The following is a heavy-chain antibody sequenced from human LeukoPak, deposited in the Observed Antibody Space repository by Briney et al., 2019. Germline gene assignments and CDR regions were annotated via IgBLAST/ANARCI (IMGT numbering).Heavy chain of an antibody. Sequence: SETLSLTRTVSGGSISSSSYYWGWIRQPPGKGLEWIGSIYYSGSTYYNPSLKSRVTISVDTSKNQFSLKLSSVTAADTAVYYCARFMITFGGETLYYFDYWGQGTLVTVSS. CDR1: GGSISSSSYY. D-gene: IGHD3-16*01. CDR2: IYYSGST. J-gene: IGHJ4*02. CDR3: ARFMITFGGETLYYFDY. V-gene: IGHV4-39*01.